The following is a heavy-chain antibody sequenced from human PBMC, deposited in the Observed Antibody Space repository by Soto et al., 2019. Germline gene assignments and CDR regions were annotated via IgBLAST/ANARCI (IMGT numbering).Heavy chain of an antibody. CDR1: GFNFGDYY. CDR3: ARVVDNCYYPDY. D-gene: IGHD3-10*01. CDR2: ISGSGGTI. Sequence: QVQLVESGGGLVKPGGSLRLSCAASGFNFGDYYMTWIRQAPGKGLEWVSYISGSGGTIYYADSVKGRFTISRDNGKNSLHLQMNSLRAEDTAVLYCARVVDNCYYPDYWGQGTLVTVSS. V-gene: IGHV3-11*01. J-gene: IGHJ4*02.